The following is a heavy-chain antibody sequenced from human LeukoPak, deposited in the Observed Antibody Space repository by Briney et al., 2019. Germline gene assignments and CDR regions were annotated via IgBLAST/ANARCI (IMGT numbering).Heavy chain of an antibody. CDR2: IYHSGSS. CDR3: ASSSGRSKFDY. J-gene: IGHJ4*02. V-gene: IGHV4-38-2*02. CDR1: GYSISSGYY. Sequence: PSETLSLTCTVSGYSISSGYYWGWIRQPPEKVLEWIASIYHSGSSYYNPSLKTRVTISVDTSKKQFSLKLSSVTAADTAVYYCASSSGRSKFDYWGQGTLVTVSS. D-gene: IGHD6-19*01.